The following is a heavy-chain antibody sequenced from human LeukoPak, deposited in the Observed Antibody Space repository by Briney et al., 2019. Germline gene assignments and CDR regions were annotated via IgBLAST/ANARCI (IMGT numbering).Heavy chain of an antibody. CDR1: NGSISSYH. Sequence: SETLSVTCTVSNGSISSYHWSWVRQPPGKGLEWIGYILTSGTTNYNPSLKSRLTISVDTSKNQFTLKLSSVTAADTAVYYCARLRVSGSYLYYFDYWGQGTLVTVSS. D-gene: IGHD1-26*01. J-gene: IGHJ4*02. V-gene: IGHV4-4*09. CDR3: ARLRVSGSYLYYFDY. CDR2: ILTSGTT.